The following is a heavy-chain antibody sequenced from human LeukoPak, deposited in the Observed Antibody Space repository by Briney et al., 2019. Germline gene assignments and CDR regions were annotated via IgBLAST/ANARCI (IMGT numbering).Heavy chain of an antibody. CDR1: GFTFSNYW. CDR2: IDNAGSIT. D-gene: IGHD1-26*01. J-gene: IGHJ4*02. Sequence: AGGSLRLSCAASGFTFSNYWIHWVRQAPGKGLVWVSRIDNAGSITTYADSVKGRFTISRDNAKNALSLQMNSLRDEDTAVYYCATSGNYYLKYWGQGTLVTVSS. CDR3: ATSGNYYLKY. V-gene: IGHV3-74*03.